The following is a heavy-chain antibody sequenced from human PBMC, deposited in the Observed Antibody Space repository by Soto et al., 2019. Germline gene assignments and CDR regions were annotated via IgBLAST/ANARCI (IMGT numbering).Heavy chain of an antibody. D-gene: IGHD3-9*01. J-gene: IGHJ5*02. V-gene: IGHV1-18*01. CDR1: GYTFTSYG. Sequence: ASVKVSCKASGYTFTSYGISWVRQAPGQGLEWMGWTSAYNGNTNYAQKLQGRVTMTTDTSTSTAYMELRSLRSDDTAVYYCARALPYYDILTGHFNWFDPWGQGTLVTVSS. CDR2: TSAYNGNT. CDR3: ARALPYYDILTGHFNWFDP.